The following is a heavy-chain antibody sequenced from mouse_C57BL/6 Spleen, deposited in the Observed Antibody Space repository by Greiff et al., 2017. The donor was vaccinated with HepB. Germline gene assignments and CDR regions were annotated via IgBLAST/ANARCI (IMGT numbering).Heavy chain of an antibody. CDR1: GYTFTSYW. CDR2: IHPNSGST. Sequence: QVQLQQPGAELVKPGASVKLSCKASGYTFTSYWMHWVKQRPGQGLEWIGMIHPNSGSTNYNEKFKSKATLTVDKSSSTAYMQLSSLTSEDSAVYYCASSSNYGVYYFDYWGQGTTLTVSS. J-gene: IGHJ2*01. D-gene: IGHD2-5*01. CDR3: ASSSNYGVYYFDY. V-gene: IGHV1-64*01.